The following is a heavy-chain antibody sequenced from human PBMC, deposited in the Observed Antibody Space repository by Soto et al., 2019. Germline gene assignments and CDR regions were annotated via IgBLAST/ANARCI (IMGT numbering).Heavy chain of an antibody. CDR3: AREVGYYSAARRNLYFDY. V-gene: IGHV4-34*01. CDR1: GGSFSGYY. CDR2: INHTGDT. Sequence: SETLSLTCAVSGGSFSGYYWSWFRQTPGNGLEWIGDINHTGDTNYNPSLKSRVMISVDTAKTQFSLNVTSVTAADTAVYYCAREVGYYSAARRNLYFDYWGPGTLVTVS. J-gene: IGHJ4*02. D-gene: IGHD2-15*01.